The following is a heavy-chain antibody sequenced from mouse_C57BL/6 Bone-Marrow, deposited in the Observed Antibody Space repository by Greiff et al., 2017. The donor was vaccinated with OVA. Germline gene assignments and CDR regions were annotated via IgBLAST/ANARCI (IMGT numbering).Heavy chain of an antibody. CDR1: GYTFTSYW. CDR2: IDPSDSYT. J-gene: IGHJ1*03. CDR3: ARWGTGYFDV. V-gene: IGHV1-69*01. D-gene: IGHD3-3*01. Sequence: VQLQQPGAELVMPGASVKLSCKASGYTFTSYWMHWVKQRPGQGLEWIGEIDPSDSYTNYNQKFKGKSTLTVDKSSSNAYMQLSSLPSADSAGDDCARWGTGYFDVWGTGTTVTVSS.